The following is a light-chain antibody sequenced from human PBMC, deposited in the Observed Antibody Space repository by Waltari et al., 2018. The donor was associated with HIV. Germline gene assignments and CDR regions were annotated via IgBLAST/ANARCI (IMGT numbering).Light chain of an antibody. CDR2: DAS. Sequence: IVLTQSPVTLSLSPGERATLSCRASQSVSSYLACYQQKPGQAPRLLIYDASNRATGIPARFSGSGSGTDFTLTISSLEPEDFAVYYCQQRSNWPRWTFGQGTKVEIK. J-gene: IGKJ1*01. CDR3: QQRSNWPRWT. CDR1: QSVSSY. V-gene: IGKV3-11*01.